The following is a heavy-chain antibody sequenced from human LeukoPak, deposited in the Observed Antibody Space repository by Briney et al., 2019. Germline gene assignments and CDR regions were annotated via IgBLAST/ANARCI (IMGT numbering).Heavy chain of an antibody. Sequence: PGGSLRLSCAASGFTFGDYYMSWIRQAPGKGLEWVSYISSSGSTIYYADSVRGRFTISRDNAKNSLYLQMNSLRAEDTAVYYCARVEKRYCSSTSCYRTYYYYYMDVWGKGTTVTISS. V-gene: IGHV3-11*01. J-gene: IGHJ6*03. D-gene: IGHD2-2*01. CDR1: GFTFGDYY. CDR2: ISSSGSTI. CDR3: ARVEKRYCSSTSCYRTYYYYYMDV.